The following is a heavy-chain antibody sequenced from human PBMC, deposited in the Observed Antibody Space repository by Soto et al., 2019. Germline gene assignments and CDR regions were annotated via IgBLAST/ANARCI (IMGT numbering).Heavy chain of an antibody. Sequence: SETLSLTCTVSGGSISSSTYYWGWIRQPPGKGLEWIGSIYYSGAIYYNPSLKSRVAISVDTSKNQFSLKLTSVTAADTAVYYCARDKITGLFDYWGQGTLVTV. J-gene: IGHJ4*02. CDR1: GGSISSSTYY. CDR3: ARDKITGLFDY. D-gene: IGHD2-8*02. CDR2: IYYSGAI. V-gene: IGHV4-39*02.